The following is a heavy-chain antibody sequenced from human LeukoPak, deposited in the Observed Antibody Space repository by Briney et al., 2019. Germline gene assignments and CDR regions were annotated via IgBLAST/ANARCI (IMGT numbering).Heavy chain of an antibody. V-gene: IGHV1-2*06. D-gene: IGHD3-22*01. CDR1: GYTFTGYY. CDR3: ARSKPYYDSSGYDY. Sequence: ASVKVSCKASGYTFTGYYMHWVRQAPGQGLEWMRRINPNSGGTNYAQKFQGRVTMTRDTSISTAYIELSRLRSDDTAVYYCARSKPYYDSSGYDYWGKGPLVTVSS. CDR2: INPNSGGT. J-gene: IGHJ4*02.